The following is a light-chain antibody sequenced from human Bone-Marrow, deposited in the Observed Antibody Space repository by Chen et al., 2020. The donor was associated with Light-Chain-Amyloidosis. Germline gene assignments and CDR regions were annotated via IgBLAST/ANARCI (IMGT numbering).Light chain of an antibody. CDR1: NIGSTS. CDR2: DDS. V-gene: IGLV3-21*02. J-gene: IGLJ3*02. Sequence: SYVLTQPSSVSVAAGQTATIACVGNNIGSTSVHWYQQTPGQAPLLVVYDDSDRPSGIPERLSGSNSGNTATLTISRVEAGDEADYYCQVWDRSSDRPVFGGGTKLTVL. CDR3: QVWDRSSDRPV.